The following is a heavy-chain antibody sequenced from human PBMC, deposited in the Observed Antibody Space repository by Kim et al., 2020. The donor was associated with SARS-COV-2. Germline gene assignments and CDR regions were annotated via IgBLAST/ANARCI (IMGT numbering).Heavy chain of an antibody. CDR1: GGSFSGYY. CDR3: ARLGKYGSGKHPDY. Sequence: SEILSLTCAVYGGSFSGYYWSWIRQPPGKGLEWIGEINHSGSTNYNPSLKSGVTISVDTSKNQFSLKLSSVTAADTAVYYCARLGKYGSGKHPDYWGQGTLVTVSS. J-gene: IGHJ4*02. CDR2: INHSGST. D-gene: IGHD3-10*01. V-gene: IGHV4-34*01.